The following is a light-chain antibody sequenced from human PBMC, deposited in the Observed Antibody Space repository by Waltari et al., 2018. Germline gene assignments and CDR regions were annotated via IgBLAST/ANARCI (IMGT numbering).Light chain of an antibody. CDR2: NDN. CDR3: AVWDDSLGGV. Sequence: QSVLTQPPPVSGTPGQRVTISCSGSNSNIGGNFVNWYNQLPGKAPKLPIYNDNQGPSGVRYRISASKSGTYAARAITGLQSEDEADYYCAVWDDSLGGVFGGGTKLTVL. CDR1: NSNIGGNF. J-gene: IGLJ3*02. V-gene: IGLV1-44*01.